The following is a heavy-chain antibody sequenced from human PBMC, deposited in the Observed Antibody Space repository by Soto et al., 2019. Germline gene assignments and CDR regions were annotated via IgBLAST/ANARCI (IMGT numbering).Heavy chain of an antibody. D-gene: IGHD3-9*01. V-gene: IGHV1-18*04. J-gene: IGHJ6*01. CDR2: ISAYNGNT. Sequence: ASVEVSCKASGYTFPSYGMSWVRQAPGQGLEWMGWISAYNGNTNYAQKLQGRVTMTTDTSTSTAYMELRSLRSDDTAVFYCARAVDGGYLDWFGYYYGMDVWGQVPTV. CDR1: GYTFPSYG. CDR3: ARAVDGGYLDWFGYYYGMDV.